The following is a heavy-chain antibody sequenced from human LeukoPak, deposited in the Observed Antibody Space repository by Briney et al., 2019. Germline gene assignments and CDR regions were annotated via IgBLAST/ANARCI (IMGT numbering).Heavy chain of an antibody. D-gene: IGHD5-24*01. J-gene: IGHJ4*02. CDR1: GFTFGSYT. CDR3: ARERGDGSYFDY. Sequence: GGSLRLSCAVSGFTFGSYTMNWVRQAPGKGLEWVSHISSTSTTYCADSVKGRFTISRDNAKNSLYLQMNSLRAEDTAVYYCARERGDGSYFDYWGQGTLVTVSS. V-gene: IGHV3-48*04. CDR2: ISSTSTT.